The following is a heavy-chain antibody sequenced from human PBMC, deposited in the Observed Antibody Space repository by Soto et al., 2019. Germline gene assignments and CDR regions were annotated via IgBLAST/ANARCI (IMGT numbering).Heavy chain of an antibody. J-gene: IGHJ5*02. CDR1: GYTFTGYY. Sequence: QVPLVQSGAEVKKPGASVKVSCKASGYTFTGYYMHWVRQAPGQGLEWMGWINPNSGGTNYAQKFQGRVTMTRDTSISTAYMELSRLRSDDTAVYYCARVGRRIAAAGTGWFDPWGQGTLVTVSS. CDR2: INPNSGGT. V-gene: IGHV1-2*02. CDR3: ARVGRRIAAAGTGWFDP. D-gene: IGHD6-13*01.